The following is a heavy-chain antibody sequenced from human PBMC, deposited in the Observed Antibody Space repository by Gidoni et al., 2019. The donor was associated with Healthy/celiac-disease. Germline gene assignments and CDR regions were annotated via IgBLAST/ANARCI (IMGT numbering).Heavy chain of an antibody. J-gene: IGHJ6*02. D-gene: IGHD6-19*01. CDR2: IWYDGSNK. CDR1: GFTFSSYG. Sequence: QVQLVESGGGVVQPGRSLRLSCAASGFTFSSYGMHWVRQAPGKGLGWVAVIWYDGSNKYYADSVKGRFTISRDNSKNTLYLQMNSLRAEDTAVYYCARDPWKQWLVLRSYYYYGMDVWGQGTTVTVSS. CDR3: ARDPWKQWLVLRSYYYYGMDV. V-gene: IGHV3-33*01.